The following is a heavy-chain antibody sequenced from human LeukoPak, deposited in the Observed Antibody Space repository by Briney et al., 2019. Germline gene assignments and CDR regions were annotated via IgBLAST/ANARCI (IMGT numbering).Heavy chain of an antibody. Sequence: GGSLRLSCAASGFTLSGYWMHWVRHAPGKGLVWVSRINSDGSSTSYADSVKGRFTISRDNANNTLYLQMNSLRAEDTAVYYCASPVSTWAFDYWGQGTLVTVSS. D-gene: IGHD3-3*02. CDR1: GFTLSGYW. J-gene: IGHJ4*02. CDR3: ASPVSTWAFDY. CDR2: INSDGSST. V-gene: IGHV3-74*01.